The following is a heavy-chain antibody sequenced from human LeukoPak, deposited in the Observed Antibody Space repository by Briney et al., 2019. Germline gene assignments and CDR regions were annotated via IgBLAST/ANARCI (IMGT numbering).Heavy chain of an antibody. J-gene: IGHJ4*02. CDR3: ARGLRRNVVGRYFDY. D-gene: IGHD1-26*01. CDR2: INHSGST. Sequence: SETLSLTCAVYGGSFSGYYWSWIRQPPGKGLEWIGEINHSGSTNYNPSLKSRVTISVDTSKNQFSLKLSSVTAADTAVYCYARGLRRNVVGRYFDYWGQGTLVTVSS. V-gene: IGHV4-34*01. CDR1: GGSFSGYY.